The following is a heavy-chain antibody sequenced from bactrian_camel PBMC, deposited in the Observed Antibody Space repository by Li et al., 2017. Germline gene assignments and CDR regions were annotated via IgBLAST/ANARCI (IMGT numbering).Heavy chain of an antibody. D-gene: IGHD5*01. V-gene: IGHV3S1*01. CDR1: GFTFRYSDYC. CDR3: AARDTGLCEIMSAYNY. J-gene: IGHJ4*01. Sequence: HVQLVESGGGSVQAGGSLRLSCAGSGFTFRYSDYCLGWFRQALGQEREGVAAIYTGGGSTWYADSVKGRFTISYDNAKNTMSLQMNSLKPEDSGMYYCAARDTGLCEIMSAYNYWGQGTQVTVS. CDR2: IYTGGGST.